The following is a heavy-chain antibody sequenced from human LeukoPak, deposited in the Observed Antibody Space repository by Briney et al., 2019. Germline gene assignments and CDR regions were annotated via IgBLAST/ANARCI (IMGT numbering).Heavy chain of an antibody. Sequence: GGSLRLSCAASGFTFDDYAMHWVRQAPGKGLEWVSGISWNNGYMVYADSVKGRFTISRDNAKNSLYLQMNSLRTEDMALYYCAKGRVGATEDDAFDIWGQGTMVTVSS. V-gene: IGHV3-9*03. D-gene: IGHD1-26*01. CDR3: AKGRVGATEDDAFDI. CDR1: GFTFDDYA. J-gene: IGHJ3*02. CDR2: ISWNNGYM.